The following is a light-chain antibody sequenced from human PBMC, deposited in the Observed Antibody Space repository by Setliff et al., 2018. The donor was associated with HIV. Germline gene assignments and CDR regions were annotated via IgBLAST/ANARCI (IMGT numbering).Light chain of an antibody. CDR3: CSYAGSSTYV. CDR1: SSDVGGYKY. Sequence: QSVLTQPPSASGSPGQSVTISCTGTSSDVGGYKYVSWYQQHPGKAPKLMIYEVSKRPSGVPDRFSGSKSGNTASLTISGLQAEDEADYYCCSYAGSSTYVFGTGTKVTVL. J-gene: IGLJ1*01. CDR2: EVS. V-gene: IGLV2-8*01.